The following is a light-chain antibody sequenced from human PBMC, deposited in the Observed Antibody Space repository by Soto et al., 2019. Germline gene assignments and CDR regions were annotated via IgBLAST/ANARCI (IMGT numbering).Light chain of an antibody. CDR2: GAS. V-gene: IGKV1-39*01. J-gene: IGKJ4*01. CDR3: QQCFSTPPLT. Sequence: DIQMTQSPSSLSASVGDRVTITCRASQSISTFLNWYQQKPGKAPKHLIYGASNLESGVPSTFSGSGSGTDFTLIISSLQPEDFATYYCQQCFSTPPLTFGGGTKVEIK. CDR1: QSISTF.